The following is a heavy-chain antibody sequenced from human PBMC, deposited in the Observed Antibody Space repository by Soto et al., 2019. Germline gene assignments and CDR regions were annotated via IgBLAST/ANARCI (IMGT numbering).Heavy chain of an antibody. Sequence: GGSLRLSCAASGFTFSTYAMIWVRQAPGKGLEWVSAISGSGDSTYYADSVKGRFTISRDNSKNTLYLQMSSLRAEDTAIYYCAKDSFINLRGYDSYWGQGTLVTVSS. J-gene: IGHJ4*02. D-gene: IGHD5-12*01. CDR1: GFTFSTYA. CDR3: AKDSFINLRGYDSY. V-gene: IGHV3-23*01. CDR2: ISGSGDST.